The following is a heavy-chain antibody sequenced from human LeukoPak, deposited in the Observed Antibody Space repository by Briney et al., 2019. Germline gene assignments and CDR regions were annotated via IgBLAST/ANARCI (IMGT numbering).Heavy chain of an antibody. CDR1: GFTLSSYW. CDR3: ARGDGYGMDY. CDR2: IKSDGSAT. V-gene: IGHV3-74*01. J-gene: IGHJ4*02. Sequence: GGSLRLSCAASGFTLSSYWMHWVRQAPGKGLVWVSSIKSDGSATSHADSVKGRFTISRDNAKNTLYLQMNSLRAEDVAVYYCARGDGYGMDYWGQGTRVTASS. D-gene: IGHD5-24*01.